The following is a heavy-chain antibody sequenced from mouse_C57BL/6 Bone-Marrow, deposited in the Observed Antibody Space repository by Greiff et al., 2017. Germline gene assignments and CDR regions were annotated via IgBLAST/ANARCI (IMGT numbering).Heavy chain of an antibody. CDR2: INPNNGGT. J-gene: IGHJ1*03. D-gene: IGHD1-1*01. CDR3: ARPAYYGSKDFDV. CDR1: GYTFTDYN. Sequence: VQLQQSGPELVKPGASVKIPCKASGYTFTDYNMDWVKQSHGKSLEWIGDINPNNGGTIYNQKFKGKATLTVDKSSSTAYMELRSLTSEDTAVYYCARPAYYGSKDFDVWGTGTTVTVSS. V-gene: IGHV1-18*01.